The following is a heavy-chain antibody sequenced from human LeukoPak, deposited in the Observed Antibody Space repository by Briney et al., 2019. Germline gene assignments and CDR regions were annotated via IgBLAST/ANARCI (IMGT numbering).Heavy chain of an antibody. CDR1: GFTLSGYW. V-gene: IGHV3-74*01. CDR3: TRVQAGRAGLMDV. CDR2: IDPDGTTT. Sequence: PGGSLRLSCAASGFTLSGYWMHWVRQAPGEGLVWVLRIDPDGTTTNYADSVKGRFTTSRDNAKNTLYLQMNSLRAEDTSLYYCTRVQAGRAGLMDVWGRGTTVTVSS. J-gene: IGHJ6*02. D-gene: IGHD6-13*01.